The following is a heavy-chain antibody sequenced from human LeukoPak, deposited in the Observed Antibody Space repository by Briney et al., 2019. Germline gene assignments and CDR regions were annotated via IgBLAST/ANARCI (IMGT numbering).Heavy chain of an antibody. Sequence: GGSLRLSCAASGFTFSSYGMHWVRQAPGKGLEWVAFIRYDGSNKYYADPVKGRFTISRDNSKNTLYLQMNSLRAEDTAVYYCAKAPDAYCGGDCHIDYWGQGTLVTVSS. J-gene: IGHJ4*02. CDR1: GFTFSSYG. CDR2: IRYDGSNK. CDR3: AKAPDAYCGGDCHIDY. V-gene: IGHV3-30*02. D-gene: IGHD2-21*02.